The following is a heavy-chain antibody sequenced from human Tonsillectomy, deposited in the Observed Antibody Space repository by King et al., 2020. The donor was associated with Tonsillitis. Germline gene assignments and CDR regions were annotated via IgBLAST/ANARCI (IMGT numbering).Heavy chain of an antibody. D-gene: IGHD6-19*01. CDR3: AKVLSIAVAGKLDY. J-gene: IGHJ4*02. CDR1: GFTFSSYA. CDR2: ISGSGGSP. V-gene: IGHV3-23*04. Sequence: GQLVQSGGGLVQPGGSLRLSCAASGFTFSSYAMSWVRQAPGKGLEWVSAISGSGGSPYSADSVKGRFTISRDNSTDTLYLQMNSLRADDTAVYYCAKVLSIAVAGKLDYWGQGTLVTVSS.